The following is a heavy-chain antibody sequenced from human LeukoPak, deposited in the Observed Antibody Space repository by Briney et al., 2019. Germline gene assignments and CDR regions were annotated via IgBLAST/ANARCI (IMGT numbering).Heavy chain of an antibody. CDR1: SLRGYY. J-gene: IGHJ3*02. CDR3: TTDRAMVTTFDI. V-gene: IGHV4-34*01. Sequence: SETLSLTCAVSLRGYYWSWIRQPPGKGLEWIGEINHSGSTNYNPSLKSRVTISVDTSKNQFSLKLSSVTAEDTAVYYCTTDRAMVTTFDIWGQGTMVTVSS. CDR2: INHSGST. D-gene: IGHD5-18*01.